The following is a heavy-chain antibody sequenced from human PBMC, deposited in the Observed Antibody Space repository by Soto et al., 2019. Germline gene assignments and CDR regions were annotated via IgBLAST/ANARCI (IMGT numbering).Heavy chain of an antibody. Sequence: QVQLVQSGAEVKKPWASVRVSCKASGYTFNDYGISWVRQAPGQGLEWRGWIGPYEGVTNHAQTFQGRVTMTVDTSTTTADMELRSLRSDDTALYYCARCYCSVGSCYTCWHFDLWGPGTLVTVTA. J-gene: IGHJ2*01. V-gene: IGHV1-18*01. CDR2: IGPYEGVT. CDR1: GYTFNDYG. CDR3: ARCYCSVGSCYTCWHFDL. D-gene: IGHD2-15*01.